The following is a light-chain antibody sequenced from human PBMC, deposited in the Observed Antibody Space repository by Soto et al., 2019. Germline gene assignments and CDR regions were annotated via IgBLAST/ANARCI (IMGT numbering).Light chain of an antibody. Sequence: EIVMSQSLATLSVSAGKRATLSCRPSQTVDRDVAWYQQKPGQAPRLLICGASNRATGIPDRFRGRGSGTDFTLSVSRLEPEDFAVYYCQQYGSSGTFGQGTKVDI. J-gene: IGKJ1*01. CDR2: GAS. CDR1: QTVDRD. V-gene: IGKV3-20*01. CDR3: QQYGSSGT.